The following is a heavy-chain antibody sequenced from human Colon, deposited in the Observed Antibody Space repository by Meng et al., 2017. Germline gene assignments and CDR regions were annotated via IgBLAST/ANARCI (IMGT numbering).Heavy chain of an antibody. D-gene: IGHD3-22*01. J-gene: IGHJ4*02. CDR3: ARGGYYYDSSGFRAALDY. Sequence: VQLVKSGAEMKTPGASVKFASNESEYTFTTYDINWVRQATGQGLEWMGWMNPDSGDTGYAQKFQGRLTMTRDTSISAAYMELTSLRSEDTAVYYCARGGYYYDSSGFRAALDYWGQGALVTVSS. CDR1: EYTFTTYD. V-gene: IGHV1-8*01. CDR2: MNPDSGDT.